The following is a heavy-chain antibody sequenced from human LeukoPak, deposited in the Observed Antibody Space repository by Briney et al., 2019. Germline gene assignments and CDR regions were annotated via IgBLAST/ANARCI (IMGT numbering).Heavy chain of an antibody. Sequence: GRSQRLSCAPSGFMFNDYALHWVRQAPGKGLEWVSSISWNSGNMYYVDSVKGRFTISRDNAKNSLSLQMNSLKPEDTALYYCAKGPGLGAGKRYLDLWGRGTLVIVSS. CDR1: GFMFNDYA. V-gene: IGHV3-9*01. D-gene: IGHD6-13*01. J-gene: IGHJ2*01. CDR3: AKGPGLGAGKRYLDL. CDR2: ISWNSGNM.